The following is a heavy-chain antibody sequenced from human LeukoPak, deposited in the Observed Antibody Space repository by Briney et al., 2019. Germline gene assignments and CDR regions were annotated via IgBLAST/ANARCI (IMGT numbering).Heavy chain of an antibody. V-gene: IGHV3-30*02. D-gene: IGHD2-2*01. Sequence: GGSLRLSCAASGLTFSSYGMHWVRQAPGKGLEWVAFIRYDGSNKYYADSVKGRFTISRDNSKNTLYLQMNSLRAEDTAVYYCANRAHCSSTSCYFGPFDYWGQGTLVTVSS. J-gene: IGHJ4*02. CDR2: IRYDGSNK. CDR1: GLTFSSYG. CDR3: ANRAHCSSTSCYFGPFDY.